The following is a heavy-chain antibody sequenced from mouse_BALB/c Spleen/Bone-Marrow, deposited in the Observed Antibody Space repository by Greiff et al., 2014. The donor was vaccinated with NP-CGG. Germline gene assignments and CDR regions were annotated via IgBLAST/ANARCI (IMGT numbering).Heavy chain of an antibody. CDR3: AKSDYYGSSYKAWFTY. V-gene: IGHV1-18*01. CDR2: IYPYNGGT. J-gene: IGHJ3*01. CDR1: GYSFTGYT. D-gene: IGHD1-1*01. Sequence: EVQLQQQSGPELVKPGTSMKISCKASGYSFTGYTMNWVKQSHGKNLEWIGLIYPYNGGTTYNQKFKGKATFTIDKASSTAYMELLSLTSEDSAVYYCAKSDYYGSSYKAWFTYWGQGTLVTVSA.